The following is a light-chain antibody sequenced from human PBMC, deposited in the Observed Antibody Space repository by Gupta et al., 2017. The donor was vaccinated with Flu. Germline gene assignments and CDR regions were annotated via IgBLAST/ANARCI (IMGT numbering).Light chain of an antibody. V-gene: IGKV3D-15*01. J-gene: IGKJ2*01. CDR1: QSIRSD. CDR2: GAS. Sequence: EVVMTQSPATLSVSPGDTVTLSCRASQSIRSDLVWYQQKPGQPPRLLIYGASSRAAGIPGRFSGSGSDTEFTLTISSLQSEDSAVYYCQQYENWPPGYTFGQGTXLEIK. CDR3: QQYENWPPGYT.